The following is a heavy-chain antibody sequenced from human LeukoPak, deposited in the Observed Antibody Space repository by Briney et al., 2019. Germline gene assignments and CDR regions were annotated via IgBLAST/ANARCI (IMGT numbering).Heavy chain of an antibody. D-gene: IGHD4-23*01. J-gene: IGHJ5*01. Sequence: PGGSLRFSCAASGFNFASRWMHWVRQVPGKGLVWVSRISSDGSDTTYADSVKGRFTISRDNVKKIVYLQMRSLRVEDTAVYYCARHFDGKGSFDFWGQGTLVTVSS. CDR2: ISSDGSDT. CDR3: ARHFDGKGSFDF. CDR1: GFNFASRW. V-gene: IGHV3-74*01.